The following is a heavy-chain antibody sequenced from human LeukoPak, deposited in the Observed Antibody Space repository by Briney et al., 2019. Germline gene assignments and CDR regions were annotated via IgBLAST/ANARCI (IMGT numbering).Heavy chain of an antibody. CDR3: ARGDLYYYDSSGYSQFDY. J-gene: IGHJ4*02. CDR2: INHSGST. D-gene: IGHD3-22*01. CDR1: GFTFSSYG. V-gene: IGHV4-34*01. Sequence: GSLRLSCAASGFTFSSYGMSWIRQPPGKGLEWIGEINHSGSTNYNPSLKSRVTISVDTFKNQFSLKLSSVTAADTAVYYCARGDLYYYDSSGYSQFDYWGQGTLVTVSS.